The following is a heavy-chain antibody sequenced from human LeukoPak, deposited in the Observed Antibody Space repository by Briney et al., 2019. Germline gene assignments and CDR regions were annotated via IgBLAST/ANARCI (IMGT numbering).Heavy chain of an antibody. V-gene: IGHV3-23*01. CDR3: ARRSNIVGASYYFDY. CDR2: ISGSGGST. J-gene: IGHJ4*02. D-gene: IGHD1-26*01. CDR1: GFTFSSYA. Sequence: PGGSLRLSCAASGFTFSSYAMSWVRQAPGKGLEWVSAISGSGGSTYYADSVKGRFTISRDNSKNTLYLQMNSLRAEDTAVYYCARRSNIVGASYYFDYWGQGTLVTVSS.